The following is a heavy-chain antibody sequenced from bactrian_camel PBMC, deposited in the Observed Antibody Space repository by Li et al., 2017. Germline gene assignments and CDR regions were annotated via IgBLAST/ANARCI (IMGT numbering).Heavy chain of an antibody. V-gene: IGHV3-2*01. Sequence: HVQLVESGGGLVQPGGSLRLSCVGSGFTFSDCYMSWVRQAPGQHLQWVSSIYADGSRTDYHWSVKGRFTISVDSAKTTLTLQMNSLKTEDTAVYTCAAGITSRRNVGYCYPDKYYGQGTQVTVS. J-gene: IGHJ4*01. CDR1: GFTFSDCY. D-gene: IGHD2*01. CDR2: IYADGSRT.